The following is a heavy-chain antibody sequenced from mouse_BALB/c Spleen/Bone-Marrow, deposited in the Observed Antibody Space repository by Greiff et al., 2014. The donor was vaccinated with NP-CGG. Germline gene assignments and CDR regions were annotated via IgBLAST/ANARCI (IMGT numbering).Heavy chain of an antibody. CDR2: ISSGSSTI. V-gene: IGHV5-17*02. D-gene: IGHD2-1*01. Sequence: EVQLVESGGGLVQPGGSRKLSSAASGFTFSSFGMHWVRQAPEKGLEWVAYISSGSSTIYYADTVKGRFTISRDNPKNTLFLQMTSLRSEDTAMYYCARVVTYGTDYWGQGTTLTVSS. J-gene: IGHJ2*01. CDR3: ARVVTYGTDY. CDR1: GFTFSSFG.